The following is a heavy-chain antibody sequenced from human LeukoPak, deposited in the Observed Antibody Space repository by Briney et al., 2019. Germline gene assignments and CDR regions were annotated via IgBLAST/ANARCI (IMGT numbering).Heavy chain of an antibody. CDR2: MNPHSGNT. J-gene: IGHJ3*02. CDR3: ARGRRDVFDI. V-gene: IGHV1-8*03. Sequence: GASVKVSCKASGYTFTSYDINWVRQATGQGLERMGWMNPHSGNTGYAQKFLSRITLTRNTSTTMAYMELTTLKSEDTAVYYCARGRRDVFDIWGQGTTVTVS. CDR1: GYTFTSYD.